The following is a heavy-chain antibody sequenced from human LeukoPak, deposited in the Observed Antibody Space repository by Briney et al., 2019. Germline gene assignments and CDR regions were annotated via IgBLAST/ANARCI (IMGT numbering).Heavy chain of an antibody. J-gene: IGHJ4*02. CDR1: GFTFDDYG. CDR2: INWNGGST. V-gene: IGHV3-20*04. D-gene: IGHD2-2*02. Sequence: GGSLRLSCAASGFTFDDYGMSWVRQPPGKGLEWVSGINWNGGSTGYADSVKGRFTISRDNAKNSLYLQMNSLRAEDTALYYCARDLPPYCSSSSCYSLYGYWGPGTLVTVSS. CDR3: ARDLPPYCSSSSCYSLYGY.